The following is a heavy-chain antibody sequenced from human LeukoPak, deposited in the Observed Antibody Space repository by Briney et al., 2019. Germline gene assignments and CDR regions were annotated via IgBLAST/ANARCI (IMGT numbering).Heavy chain of an antibody. CDR2: ISGSGSRT. J-gene: IGHJ4*02. CDR3: KSYYDSSGYYAPDY. V-gene: IGHV3-23*01. Sequence: QPGGSLRLSCAASGFTFSSYAMSWVRQAPGKGLEWVSAISGSGSRTYYADSVKGRFTISRDNSKNTLYLQMNSLRAEDTAVYYCKSYYDSSGYYAPDYWGQGTLVTVSS. CDR1: GFTFSSYA. D-gene: IGHD3-22*01.